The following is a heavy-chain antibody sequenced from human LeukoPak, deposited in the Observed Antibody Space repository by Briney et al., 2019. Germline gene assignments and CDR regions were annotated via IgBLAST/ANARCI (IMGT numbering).Heavy chain of an antibody. D-gene: IGHD6-19*01. CDR1: GGSISSYY. CDR2: IYYSGST. Sequence: PSETLSLTCTVSGGSISSYYWSWIRQPPGKGLEWIGYIYYSGSTNYNPSLKSRVTISVDTSKNQFSLKLSAVTAADTAVSYCARGIAVARDPHYYYGMDVWGQGTTVPVSS. J-gene: IGHJ6*02. V-gene: IGHV4-59*01. CDR3: ARGIAVARDPHYYYGMDV.